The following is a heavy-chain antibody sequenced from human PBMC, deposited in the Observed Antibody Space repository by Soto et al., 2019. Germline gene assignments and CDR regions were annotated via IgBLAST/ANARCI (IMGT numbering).Heavy chain of an antibody. CDR2: IWYDGSNK. CDR3: ARDRDIVVVPAAIGNWFDP. Sequence: GGSLRLSCAASGFTFSSYGMHWVRQAPGKGLEWVAVIWYDGSNKYYADSVKGRFTISRDNSKNTLYLQMNSLRAEDTAVYYCARDRDIVVVPAAIGNWFDPWGQGTLVTVSS. CDR1: GFTFSSYG. V-gene: IGHV3-33*01. J-gene: IGHJ5*02. D-gene: IGHD2-2*01.